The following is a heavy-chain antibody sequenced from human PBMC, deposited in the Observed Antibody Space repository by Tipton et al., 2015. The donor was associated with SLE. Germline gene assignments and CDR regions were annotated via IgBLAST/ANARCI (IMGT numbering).Heavy chain of an antibody. CDR3: ARVGRAFAFDL. J-gene: IGHJ3*01. CDR1: GFIFGDYP. V-gene: IGHV3-49*04. D-gene: IGHD1-26*01. CDR2: VRSKVYGETT. Sequence: SLRLSCTDSGFIFGDYPVTWVRQAPGKGLEWIGFVRSKVYGETTQYAASVKGRFTVSRDDSKRVAYLQMDGLKTEDTGVYYCARVGRAFAFDLWGQGTVVTVSS.